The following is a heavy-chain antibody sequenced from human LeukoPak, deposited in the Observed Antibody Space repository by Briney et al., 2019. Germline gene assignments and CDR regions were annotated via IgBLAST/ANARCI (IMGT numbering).Heavy chain of an antibody. V-gene: IGHV3-21*01. Sequence: GGSLRLSCAASGFTLSNYNMHWVRQAPGKGLEWVSYISSSSSYIYYADSVKGRFTISRDNAKNSLYLQMNSLRAEDTAVYYCARHYYDSSGYPGIDCWGQGTLVTVSS. CDR1: GFTLSNYN. CDR2: ISSSSSYI. D-gene: IGHD3-22*01. CDR3: ARHYYDSSGYPGIDC. J-gene: IGHJ4*02.